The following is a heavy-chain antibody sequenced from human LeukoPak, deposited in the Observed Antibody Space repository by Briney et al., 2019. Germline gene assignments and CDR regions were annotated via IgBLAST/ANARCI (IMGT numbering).Heavy chain of an antibody. Sequence: SETLSLTCTVSGGSISSSSYYWGWIRQPPGKGLEWIGSIYYSGSTYYNPSLKSRDTISVDTSKNQFSLKLSSVTAADTAVYYCARRRSITIFGVEKDWFDPWGQGTLVTVSS. D-gene: IGHD3-3*01. CDR2: IYYSGST. CDR1: GGSISSSSYY. V-gene: IGHV4-39*07. CDR3: ARRRSITIFGVEKDWFDP. J-gene: IGHJ5*02.